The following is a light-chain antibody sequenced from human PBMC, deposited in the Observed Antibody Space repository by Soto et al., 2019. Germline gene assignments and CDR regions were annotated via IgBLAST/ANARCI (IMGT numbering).Light chain of an antibody. CDR1: QSISTS. Sequence: IQMTQSRSTLSAFVGGRFTISCRASQSISTSLAWYQQKPGKAPKLMIYKASTLKSGVPSRFSGSRYGTEFTLTISSLQTDDFATYYCQHYNSYSEAFGQGTKVDIK. V-gene: IGKV1-5*03. CDR3: QHYNSYSEA. J-gene: IGKJ1*01. CDR2: KAS.